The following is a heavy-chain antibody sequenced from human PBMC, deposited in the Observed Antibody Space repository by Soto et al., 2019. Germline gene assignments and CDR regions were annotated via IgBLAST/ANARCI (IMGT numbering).Heavy chain of an antibody. Sequence: PGGSLRLSCAASGFRFSSYWMSWVRQAPGKGLEWVASVKYDGSQTNYVDSVKGRFSISRDNAKNSLYLQMNSLRAEDTAVYYCAREAYWGPGMLVTVSS. CDR1: GFRFSSYW. CDR2: VKYDGSQT. V-gene: IGHV3-7*05. J-gene: IGHJ4*02. CDR3: AREAY.